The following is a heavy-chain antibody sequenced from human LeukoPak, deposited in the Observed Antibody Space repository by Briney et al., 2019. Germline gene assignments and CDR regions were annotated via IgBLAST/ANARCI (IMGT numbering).Heavy chain of an antibody. D-gene: IGHD3-22*01. CDR2: IKQDGREK. CDR1: GFTFSSFS. J-gene: IGHJ4*02. Sequence: HPGGSLRLACAASGFTFSSFSMIWVRQAPGKGLGWVANIKQDGREKFYVDSVKGRFTISRDNAKNSLYLQMNSLRAEDTAVYYCARDYYSSGYGPTCWGQGTLVTVSS. V-gene: IGHV3-7*01. CDR3: ARDYYSSGYGPTC.